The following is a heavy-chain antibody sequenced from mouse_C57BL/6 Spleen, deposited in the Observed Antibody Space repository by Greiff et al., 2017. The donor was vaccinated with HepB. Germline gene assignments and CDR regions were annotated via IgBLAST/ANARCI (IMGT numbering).Heavy chain of an antibody. CDR3: ARGGMVTTAWFAY. J-gene: IGHJ3*01. V-gene: IGHV5-17*01. CDR2: ISSGSSTI. Sequence: EVQLQQSGGGLVKPGGSLKLSCAASGFTFSDYGMHWVRQAPEKGLEWVAYISSGSSTIYYADTVKGRFTISRDNAKNTLFLQMTSLRSEDTAMYYCARGGMVTTAWFAYWGQGTLVTVSA. CDR1: GFTFSDYG. D-gene: IGHD2-2*01.